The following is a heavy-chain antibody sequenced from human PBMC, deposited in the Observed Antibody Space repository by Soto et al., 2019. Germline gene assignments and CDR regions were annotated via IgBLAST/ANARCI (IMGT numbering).Heavy chain of an antibody. V-gene: IGHV3-23*01. J-gene: IGHJ5*02. Sequence: PGGSLRLSCAASGFTFSSYAMSWVLQAPWKGLEWVSAISGSGGSTYYADSVKGRFTISRDNSKNTLYLQMNSLRAEDTAVYYCAKVPTIFGVLSWFDPWGQGTLVTVSS. CDR2: ISGSGGST. CDR3: AKVPTIFGVLSWFDP. D-gene: IGHD3-3*01. CDR1: GFTFSSYA.